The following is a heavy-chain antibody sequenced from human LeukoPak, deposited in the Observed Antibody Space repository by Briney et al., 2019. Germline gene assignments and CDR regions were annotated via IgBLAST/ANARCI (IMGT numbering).Heavy chain of an antibody. CDR1: GYTFTDYY. CDR3: ARPGYSGYDFLYVLGY. D-gene: IGHD5-12*01. Sequence: ASVKVSCKASGYTFTDYYMHWVRQAPGQGLEWILWINPNSGGTNYAQNFQGRVTMTRDTSISTAYMELTGLRSDDTAVYYCARPGYSGYDFLYVLGYWGQGTLVTVSS. V-gene: IGHV1-2*02. J-gene: IGHJ4*02. CDR2: INPNSGGT.